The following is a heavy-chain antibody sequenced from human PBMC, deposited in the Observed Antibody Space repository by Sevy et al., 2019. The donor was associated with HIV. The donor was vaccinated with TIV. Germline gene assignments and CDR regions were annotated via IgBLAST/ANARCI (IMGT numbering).Heavy chain of an antibody. V-gene: IGHV1-58*01. CDR2: IGVGSGVT. Sequence: ASVKVSCKTSGFTFSSSAVQWVRQARGQRLEWIGWIGVGSGVTDYAPKFQERVTITRDMSTATTYMELSSLRSEDTAVFYCGAEDMTRFGGPLRVFDIWGLGTTVTVSS. D-gene: IGHD3-16*01. J-gene: IGHJ3*02. CDR3: GAEDMTRFGGPLRVFDI. CDR1: GFTFSSSA.